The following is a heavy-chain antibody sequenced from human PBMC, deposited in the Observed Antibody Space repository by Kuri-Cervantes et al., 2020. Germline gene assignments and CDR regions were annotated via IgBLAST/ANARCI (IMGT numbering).Heavy chain of an antibody. J-gene: IGHJ4*02. CDR1: GYIFTNYW. CDR2: IYPGDSDT. CDR3: ARHATRIQFLEWLLEEGFDY. V-gene: IGHV5-51*01. D-gene: IGHD3-3*01. Sequence: GGSLRLSYKGSGYIFTNYWIGWVRQMPGKGLEWMGIIYPGDSDTRYSPSFQGQVTISADKSISTAYLQWSSLKASDTAMYYCARHATRIQFLEWLLEEGFDYWGQGTLVTVSS.